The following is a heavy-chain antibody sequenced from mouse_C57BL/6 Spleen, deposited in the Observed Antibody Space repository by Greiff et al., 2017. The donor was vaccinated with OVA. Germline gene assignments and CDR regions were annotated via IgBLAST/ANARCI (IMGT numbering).Heavy chain of an antibody. CDR2: IWSGGST. CDR1: GFSLTSYG. CDR3: ARNSDYYGSLYWYFDV. V-gene: IGHV2-2*01. D-gene: IGHD1-1*01. J-gene: IGHJ1*03. Sequence: VKLVESGPGLVQPSQSLSITCTVSGFSLTSYGVHWVRQSPGKGLEWLGVIWSGGSTDYNAAFISRLSISKDNSKSQVFFKMNSLQADDTAIYYCARNSDYYGSLYWYFDVWGTGTTVTVSS.